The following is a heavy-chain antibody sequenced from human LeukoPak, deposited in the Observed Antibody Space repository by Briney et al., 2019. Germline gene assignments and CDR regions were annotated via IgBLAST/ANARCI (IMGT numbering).Heavy chain of an antibody. CDR1: GYTFTSYG. D-gene: IGHD6-13*01. J-gene: IGHJ4*02. V-gene: IGHV1-2*02. CDR2: INPNSGGT. Sequence: ASVKVSCKASGYTFTSYGISWVRQAPGQGLEWMGWINPNSGGTNYAQKFQGRVTMTRDTSISTAYMELSRLRSDDTAVYYCARSRASTAAASIGYWGQGTLVTVSS. CDR3: ARSRASTAAASIGY.